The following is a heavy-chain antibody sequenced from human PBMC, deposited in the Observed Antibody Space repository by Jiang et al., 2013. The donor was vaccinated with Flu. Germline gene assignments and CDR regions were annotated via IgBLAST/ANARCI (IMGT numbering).Heavy chain of an antibody. V-gene: IGHV3-49*02. CDR3: TRDQASQLLWFGSPLAY. J-gene: IGHJ4*02. CDR2: KSSGGTT. D-gene: IGHD3-10*01. Sequence: KSSGGTTEYGASVKGRFTISRDDSKSIAYLQVTSLKTEDTGVYFCTRDQASQLLWFGSPLAYWGRGTLVSVSS.